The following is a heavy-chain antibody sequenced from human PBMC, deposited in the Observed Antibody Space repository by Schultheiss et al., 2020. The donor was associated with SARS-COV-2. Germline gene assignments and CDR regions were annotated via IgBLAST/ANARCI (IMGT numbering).Heavy chain of an antibody. D-gene: IGHD2/OR15-2a*01. CDR1: GFTVSDNY. V-gene: IGHV3-53*01. J-gene: IGHJ4*02. Sequence: GGSLRLSCAASGFTVSDNYMIWVRQAPGKGLEWVSVIYRGGSTYYADSVKGRFTISRDNSKNTLYLQMNSLGAEDTAVYYCAKDLYGSRWYFDFWGQGTLVTVSS. CDR3: AKDLYGSRWYFDF. CDR2: IYRGGST.